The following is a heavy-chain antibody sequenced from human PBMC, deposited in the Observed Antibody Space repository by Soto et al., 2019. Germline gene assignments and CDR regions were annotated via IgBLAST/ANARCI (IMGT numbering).Heavy chain of an antibody. CDR3: ARALYYGDDAFDY. CDR1: GFTFSDYY. J-gene: IGHJ4*02. Sequence: QVQLVESGGGLVKPGGSLRLSCAASGFTFSDYYMSWIRQAPGKGLEWVASISSSGSTIYYADSVKGRFTISRDNAKNSLCLQMNSLRAEDTAVYYCARALYYGDDAFDYLGQGPLLTVSS. V-gene: IGHV3-11*01. CDR2: ISSSGSTI. D-gene: IGHD4-17*01.